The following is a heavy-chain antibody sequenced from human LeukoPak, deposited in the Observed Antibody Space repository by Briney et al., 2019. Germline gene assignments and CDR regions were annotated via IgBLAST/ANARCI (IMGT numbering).Heavy chain of an antibody. CDR3: ARVWGDSSGYKDY. Sequence: ASVKVSCRASGYTFTSYYMHWVRQAPGQGLEWMGWINPNSGGTNYAQKFQGRVTMTRDTSISTAYMELSRLRSDDTAVYYCARVWGDSSGYKDYWGQGTLVTVSS. CDR1: GYTFTSYY. D-gene: IGHD3-22*01. V-gene: IGHV1-2*02. CDR2: INPNSGGT. J-gene: IGHJ4*02.